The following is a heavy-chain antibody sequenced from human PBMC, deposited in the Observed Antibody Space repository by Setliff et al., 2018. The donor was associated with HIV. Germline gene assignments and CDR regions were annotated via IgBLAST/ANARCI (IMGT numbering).Heavy chain of an antibody. CDR3: ARVGYYDSSFDY. CDR1: GGSFSGYY. CDR2: INHSGST. V-gene: IGHV4-34*01. J-gene: IGHJ4*02. D-gene: IGHD3-22*01. Sequence: SETLSLTCDVYGGSFSGYYWSWIRQPPGKGLGWIGKINHSGSTNYNPSLKSRVTISVDTSRNQFSLKLNSVTAADTAVYYCARVGYYDSSFDYRGQGTLVTVSS.